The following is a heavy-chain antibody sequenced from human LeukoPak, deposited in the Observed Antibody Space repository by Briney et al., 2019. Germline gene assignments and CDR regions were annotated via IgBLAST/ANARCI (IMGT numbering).Heavy chain of an antibody. CDR2: IKQDGSEK. J-gene: IGHJ4*02. CDR1: GFTSNNYC. CDR3: ARFHSAYDFEGFDY. V-gene: IGHV3-7*03. Sequence: GGSLRLSCAASGFTSNNYCMSWVRQAPGKGLEWVANIKQDGSEKYYVDSVKGRFTISRDNAKNSLFLQMNSLRAEDTAVYYCARFHSAYDFEGFDYWGQGTLVTVSS. D-gene: IGHD5-12*01.